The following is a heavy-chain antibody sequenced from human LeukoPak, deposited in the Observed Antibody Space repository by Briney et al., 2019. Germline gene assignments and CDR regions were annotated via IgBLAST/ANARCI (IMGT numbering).Heavy chain of an antibody. J-gene: IGHJ5*02. CDR3: VRMSWVTGTSGGWFDP. D-gene: IGHD1-20*01. V-gene: IGHV1-69*06. CDR1: GGTFSSYA. CDR2: IIPIFGTA. Sequence: SVKVSCKASGGTFSSYAISWVRQAPGQGLEWMGGIIPIFGTANYAQKFQGRVTITADKSTSTAYMELSSLRSEDTAVYYCVRMSWVTGTSGGWFDPWGQGTLVTVSS.